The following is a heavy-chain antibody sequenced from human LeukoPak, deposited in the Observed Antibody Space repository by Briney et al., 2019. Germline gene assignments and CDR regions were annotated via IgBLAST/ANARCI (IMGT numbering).Heavy chain of an antibody. J-gene: IGHJ3*02. D-gene: IGHD3-22*01. CDR2: INQHGSEK. Sequence: GGSLRLSCAASGFSFSSYWMSWVRQAPGKGLEWMAIINQHGSEKYYVDSVKGRFTISRDNAKNSLYLQMNSLGAEDTAFYYCASDRRSDSSGYAFDIWGQGTMVTVSS. V-gene: IGHV3-7*03. CDR1: GFSFSSYW. CDR3: ASDRRSDSSGYAFDI.